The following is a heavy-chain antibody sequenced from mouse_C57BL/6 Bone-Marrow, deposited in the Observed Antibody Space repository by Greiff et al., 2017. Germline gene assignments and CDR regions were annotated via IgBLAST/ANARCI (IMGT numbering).Heavy chain of an antibody. CDR2: IWWDDDK. D-gene: IGHD1-1*01. V-gene: IGHV8-8*01. CDR1: GFSLSTFGMG. Sequence: QVQLKESGPGILQPSQTLSLTCSFSGFSLSTFGMGVGWIRQPSGKGLEWLAHIWWDDDKYYNPALKSRLTISKDTSKNQVFLKIANVDTADTATYYCARIADYYYGSSYSAMDYWGQGTSVTVSS. J-gene: IGHJ4*01. CDR3: ARIADYYYGSSYSAMDY.